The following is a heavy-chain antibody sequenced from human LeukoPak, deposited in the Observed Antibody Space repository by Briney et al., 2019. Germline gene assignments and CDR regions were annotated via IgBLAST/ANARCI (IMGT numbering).Heavy chain of an antibody. CDR2: ISGSGGNT. J-gene: IGHJ4*02. Sequence: GGSLRLSCAASGFTFSSYAMGWVRQAPGKGLEWVSTISGSGGNTYYADSVKGRFTISGDNSKNTLYLQMNSLRAEDTAVYYCAKDRHYYDSSGYAWLGYWGQGTLVIVSS. CDR1: GFTFSSYA. V-gene: IGHV3-23*01. D-gene: IGHD3-22*01. CDR3: AKDRHYYDSSGYAWLGY.